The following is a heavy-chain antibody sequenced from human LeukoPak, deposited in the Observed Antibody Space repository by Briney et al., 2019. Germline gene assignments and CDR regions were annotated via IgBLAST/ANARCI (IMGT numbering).Heavy chain of an antibody. J-gene: IGHJ4*02. D-gene: IGHD3-16*01. CDR1: GYTFTSYG. CDR2: ISAYNGST. Sequence: ASVKVSCKASGYTFTSYGISWVRQAPGQGLEWMGWISAYNGSTDYAQCLQGRVTMTIDTSTSTVYMELRSLRSDDTAVYYCARDVGRSYDLDYWGQGTLVTVSS. V-gene: IGHV1-18*01. CDR3: ARDVGRSYDLDY.